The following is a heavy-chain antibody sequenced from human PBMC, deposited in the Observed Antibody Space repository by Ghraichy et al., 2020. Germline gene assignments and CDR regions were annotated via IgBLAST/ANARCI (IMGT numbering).Heavy chain of an antibody. D-gene: IGHD3-9*01. J-gene: IGHJ4*02. CDR1: GGSISSYY. V-gene: IGHV4-59*08. CDR2: IYYSGST. Sequence: SETLSLTCTVSGGSISSYYWSWIRQPPGKGLEWIGYIYYSGSTNYNPSLKSRVTISVDTSKNQFSLKLSSVTAADTAVYYCARSLDLTMYYFDYWGQGTLVTVSS. CDR3: ARSLDLTMYYFDY.